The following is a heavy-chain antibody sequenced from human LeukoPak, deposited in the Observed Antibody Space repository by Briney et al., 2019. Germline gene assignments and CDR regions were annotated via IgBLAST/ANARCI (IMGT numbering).Heavy chain of an antibody. Sequence: GGSLRLSCAASGFTFSSYAMSWVRQAPGKGLEWVSAISGSGGSTYYADSVKGRFTISRDNSKNTLYLQMNSLRAEDTAVYYCAKGTYFYDSSPASPLDYWGQGTLVTVSS. CDR3: AKGTYFYDSSPASPLDY. CDR2: ISGSGGST. D-gene: IGHD3-22*01. J-gene: IGHJ4*02. V-gene: IGHV3-23*01. CDR1: GFTFSSYA.